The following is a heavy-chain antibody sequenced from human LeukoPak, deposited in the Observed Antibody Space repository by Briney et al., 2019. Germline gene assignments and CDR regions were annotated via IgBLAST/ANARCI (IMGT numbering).Heavy chain of an antibody. D-gene: IGHD3-9*01. V-gene: IGHV1-69*01. Sequence: ASVTVSCKASGGTFSSYAISWVRRAPGQGLEWMGGIIPIFGTANYAQKFQGRVTITADESTSTAYMELSSLRSEDTAVYYCARNTRDILTGYYYYYYGMDVWGKGTTVTVSS. CDR2: IIPIFGTA. CDR3: ARNTRDILTGYYYYYYGMDV. CDR1: GGTFSSYA. J-gene: IGHJ6*04.